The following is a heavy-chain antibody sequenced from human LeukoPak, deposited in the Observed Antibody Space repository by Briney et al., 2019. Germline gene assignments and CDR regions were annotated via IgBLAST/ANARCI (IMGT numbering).Heavy chain of an antibody. CDR2: IYYSGST. V-gene: IGHV4-30-4*01. D-gene: IGHD5-18*01. Sequence: SELLSLTCTVSGGSISSGDYYWSCIRQPPGKGLEWIGYIYYSGSTYYNPSLKSRVTISVDTSKNQFSLKLSSVTAEDTAVYYCARGVRYRDAFDIWGQGTMVPVSS. CDR3: ARGVRYRDAFDI. CDR1: GGSISSGDYY. J-gene: IGHJ3*02.